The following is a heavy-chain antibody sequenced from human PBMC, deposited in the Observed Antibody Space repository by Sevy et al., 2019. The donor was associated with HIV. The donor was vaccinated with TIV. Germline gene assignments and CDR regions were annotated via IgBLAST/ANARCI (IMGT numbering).Heavy chain of an antibody. J-gene: IGHJ3*02. CDR1: GFTFSSYG. D-gene: IGHD5-12*01. CDR2: IWYDGSNK. V-gene: IGHV3-33*01. Sequence: GGSLRLSCAASGFTFSSYGMHWVRQAPGKGLEWVAVIWYDGSNKYYADSVKGRFTISRDNSKNTLYLQMNSLRAEDTAVYYCDRGLRENRRGDAFDIWGQGTMVTVSS. CDR3: DRGLRENRRGDAFDI.